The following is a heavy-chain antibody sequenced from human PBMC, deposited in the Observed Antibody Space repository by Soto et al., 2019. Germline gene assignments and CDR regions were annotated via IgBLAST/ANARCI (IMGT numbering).Heavy chain of an antibody. CDR2: IYYNGST. CDR3: AREGAHYDFWSGYYTSYYGMDV. Sequence: PSETLPLTCTVSGGSISSYYWSWIRQPPWKGLEWIGYIYYNGSTNYNPSLKSRVTISVDTSKNQFSLKLSSVTAADTAVYYCAREGAHYDFWSGYYTSYYGMDVWGQGTTVTVSS. J-gene: IGHJ6*02. D-gene: IGHD3-3*01. CDR1: GGSISSYY. V-gene: IGHV4-59*01.